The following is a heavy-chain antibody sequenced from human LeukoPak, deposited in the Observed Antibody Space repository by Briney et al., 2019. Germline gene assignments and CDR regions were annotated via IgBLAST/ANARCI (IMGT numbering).Heavy chain of an antibody. CDR3: AKDRSSHSSSWYYFDY. V-gene: IGHV3-7*01. Sequence: GGSLRLSCAASGFTFSDYYMSWIRQAPGKGLEWVANIKQDGSEKYYVDSVKGRFTISRDNAKNSLYLQMNSLRAEDTAVYYCAKDRSSHSSSWYYFDYWGQGTLVTVSS. CDR2: IKQDGSEK. J-gene: IGHJ4*02. CDR1: GFTFSDYY. D-gene: IGHD6-13*01.